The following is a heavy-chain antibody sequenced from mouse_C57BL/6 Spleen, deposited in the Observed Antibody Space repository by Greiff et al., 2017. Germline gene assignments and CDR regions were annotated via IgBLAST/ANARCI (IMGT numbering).Heavy chain of an antibody. CDR1: GFTFSSYG. D-gene: IGHD1-1*01. CDR3: ARHLLDYGSSYDY. CDR2: ISSGGSYT. Sequence: EVKLMESGGDLVKPGGSLKLSCAASGFTFSSYGMSWVRQTPDKRLEWVATISSGGSYTYYPDSVKGRFTISRDNAKNTLYLQMSSLKSEDTAMYYCARHLLDYGSSYDYWGQGTTLTVSS. J-gene: IGHJ2*01. V-gene: IGHV5-6*01.